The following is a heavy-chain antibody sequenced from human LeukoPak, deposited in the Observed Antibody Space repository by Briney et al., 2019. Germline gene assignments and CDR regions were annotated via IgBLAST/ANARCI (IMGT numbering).Heavy chain of an antibody. CDR2: ISFDGSNK. CDR1: GFSFSGYW. J-gene: IGHJ5*02. Sequence: VGSLRLSCAASGFSFSGYWMRWVRHAPGKGVEWVAVISFDGSNKYCSDSVKGRFTISRDNSQNTLYLQMNSLRAEDTAVYYCAKDPIPGRIAAAGTGWFDHWGEGTLGTVSS. D-gene: IGHD6-13*01. CDR3: AKDPIPGRIAAAGTGWFDH. V-gene: IGHV3-30*18.